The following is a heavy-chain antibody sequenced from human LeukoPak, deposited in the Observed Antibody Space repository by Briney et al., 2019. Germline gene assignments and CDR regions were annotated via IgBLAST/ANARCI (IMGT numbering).Heavy chain of an antibody. CDR2: IYYSGTT. J-gene: IGHJ5*02. V-gene: IGHV4-39*07. Sequence: SETLSLTCTVSGGSISSSPYYWGWIRQAPGKGLEWIGSIYYSGTTHYSPSLESRVTISVDTSKNQFSLKLASVTAADTAIYYCAKGAGGFSYYNWFDPWGQGTLVTVSS. D-gene: IGHD5-18*01. CDR1: GGSISSSPYY. CDR3: AKGAGGFSYYNWFDP.